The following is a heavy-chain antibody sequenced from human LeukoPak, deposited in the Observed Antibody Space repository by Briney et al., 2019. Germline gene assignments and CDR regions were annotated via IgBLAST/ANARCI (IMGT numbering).Heavy chain of an antibody. CDR3: ARGGIARDFDY. J-gene: IGHJ4*02. V-gene: IGHV3-21*01. D-gene: IGHD3-16*01. CDR2: ISSSTYI. CDR1: GITFSSYS. Sequence: GGSLRLSCAASGITFSSYSMNWVRQAPGQGLEWVSSISSSTYIYYADSVKGRFTISRDNDKNSLYLQMNSVRAEDTAVYYCARGGIARDFDYWGQGTLVTVSS.